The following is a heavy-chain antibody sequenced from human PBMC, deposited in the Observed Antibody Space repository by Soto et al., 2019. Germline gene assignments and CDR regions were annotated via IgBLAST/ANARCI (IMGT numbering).Heavy chain of an antibody. J-gene: IGHJ3*01. V-gene: IGHV3-74*01. Sequence: EVQLVESGGGLVRPGGSLRLSCAASGFTFSSYWMHWFRQAPGKGLVWVSRIHSDGSSTTYAAFVKGRFIISRDNARNTVDLQMNSVRVEDTAVYYCARGDRGAFDLWGQGTVVTVSS. CDR2: IHSDGSST. CDR3: ARGDRGAFDL. CDR1: GFTFSSYW. D-gene: IGHD1-26*01.